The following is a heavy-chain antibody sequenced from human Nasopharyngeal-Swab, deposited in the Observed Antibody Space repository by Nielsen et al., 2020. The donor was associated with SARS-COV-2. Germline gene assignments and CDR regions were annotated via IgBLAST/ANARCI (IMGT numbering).Heavy chain of an antibody. Sequence: GESLKISCAASGFTFSSYGMHWVRQAPGKGLEWVAVISYDGSNKYYADSVKGRFTISRDNSKNTLYLQMNSLRAEDTAVYYCARVSGSYYGGYFDYWGQGTLVTVSS. CDR3: ARVSGSYYGGYFDY. V-gene: IGHV3-30*03. CDR1: GFTFSSYG. CDR2: ISYDGSNK. D-gene: IGHD1-26*01. J-gene: IGHJ4*02.